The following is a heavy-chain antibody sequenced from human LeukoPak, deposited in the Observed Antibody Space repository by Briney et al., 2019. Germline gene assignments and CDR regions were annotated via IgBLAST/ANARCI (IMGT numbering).Heavy chain of an antibody. J-gene: IGHJ1*01. D-gene: IGHD2-2*01. V-gene: IGHV4-39*01. CDR3: ARTYCSSTSCSWYFQH. CDR1: GGSISSSSYY. Sequence: PSQTLSLTCTVSGGSISSSSYYWGWIRQPPGKGLEWIGSIYYSGSTYYNLSLKSRVTISVDTSKNQFSLKLSSVTAADTAVYYCARTYCSSTSCSWYFQHWGQGTLVTVSS. CDR2: IYYSGST.